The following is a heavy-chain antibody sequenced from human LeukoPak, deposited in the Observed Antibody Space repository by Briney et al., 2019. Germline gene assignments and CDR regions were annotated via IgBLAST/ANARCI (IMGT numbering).Heavy chain of an antibody. V-gene: IGHV4-61*01. D-gene: IGHD5-18*01. CDR3: ARYNRDTGGYGMDV. CDR1: GGSVSSGNYY. CDR2: IYYSGDT. Sequence: PSETLSLTCTVSGGSVSSGNYYWSWIRQPPGKGLEWIGYIYYSGDTNYNPSLKGRVTISVDTSKNQVSLKLSSVTAADTAVYYCARYNRDTGGYGMDVWGQGTTVIVSS. J-gene: IGHJ6*02.